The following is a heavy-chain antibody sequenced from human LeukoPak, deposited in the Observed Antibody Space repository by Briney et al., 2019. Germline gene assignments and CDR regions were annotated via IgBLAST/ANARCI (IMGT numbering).Heavy chain of an antibody. CDR1: GYTLTELS. V-gene: IGHV1-24*01. D-gene: IGHD3-3*01. J-gene: IGHJ5*02. Sequence: ASVKVSCKVSGYTLTELSMHWVRQAPGKGLEWMGGFDPEDGETIYAQKFQGRVTMTEDTSTDTAYMELSSLRSEDTAVYYCATVRRDLWSGYAWFDPWGQGTLVTVSS. CDR3: ATVRRDLWSGYAWFDP. CDR2: FDPEDGET.